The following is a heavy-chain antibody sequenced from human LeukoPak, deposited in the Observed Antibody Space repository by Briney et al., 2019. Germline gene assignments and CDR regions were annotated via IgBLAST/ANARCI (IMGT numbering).Heavy chain of an antibody. CDR3: ARMTRYTLDY. D-gene: IGHD1-14*01. CDR2: IKQDGSEK. Sequence: PGGSLRLSCAASGFTFSGYGMSWVRQAPGKGLEWVANIKQDGSEKYYVDSVKGRFTISRDNAKNSLYLQMNSLRAEDTAVYYCARMTRYTLDYWGQGTLVTVSS. V-gene: IGHV3-7*01. J-gene: IGHJ4*02. CDR1: GFTFSGYG.